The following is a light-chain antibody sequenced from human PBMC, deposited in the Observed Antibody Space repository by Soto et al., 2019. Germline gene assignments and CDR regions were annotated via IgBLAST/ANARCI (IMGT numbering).Light chain of an antibody. J-gene: IGKJ3*01. V-gene: IGKV1-39*01. CDR2: TAS. CDR1: QNISIF. CDR3: QQSYSTLVT. Sequence: DIQLTQSPSSLSSCVGDIVTITGRASQNISIFLNWYQQKPGKAPKLLIYTASDLDTGVPSRISGGGSGTEFTLSISSLQPEDFATYYCQQSYSTLVTFGPGTKVDI.